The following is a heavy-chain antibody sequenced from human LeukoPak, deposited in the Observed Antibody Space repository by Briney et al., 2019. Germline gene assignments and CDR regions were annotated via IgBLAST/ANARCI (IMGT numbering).Heavy chain of an antibody. Sequence: ASVKVPCKTSGYTFTHYNIHWVRQAPGQGLEWMGMIVPSSGDTSYAPRFLGRVTMTRDTSTTTVHMDLSSLRSDDTAVYYCARDYRIDGYNRGVDHWGQGTLVTVSS. CDR3: ARDYRIDGYNRGVDH. V-gene: IGHV1-46*01. CDR1: GYTFTHYN. CDR2: IVPSSGDT. D-gene: IGHD5-24*01. J-gene: IGHJ4*02.